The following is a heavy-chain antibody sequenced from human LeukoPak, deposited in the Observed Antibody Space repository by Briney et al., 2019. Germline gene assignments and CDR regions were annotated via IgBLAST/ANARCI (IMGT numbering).Heavy chain of an antibody. V-gene: IGHV1-2*02. Sequence: GASVKVSCKASGYTFIGYYMHWVRQAPGQGLEWMGWINPNSGGTNYAQKFQGRVTMTRDTSISTAYMELSRLRSDDTAVHYCARDRVTLTTFQYDWFDPWGQGTLVTVSS. J-gene: IGHJ5*02. CDR1: GYTFIGYY. CDR2: INPNSGGT. CDR3: ARDRVTLTTFQYDWFDP. D-gene: IGHD2-21*02.